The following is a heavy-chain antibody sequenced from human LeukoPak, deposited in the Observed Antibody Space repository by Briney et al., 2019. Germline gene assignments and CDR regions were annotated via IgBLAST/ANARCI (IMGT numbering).Heavy chain of an antibody. CDR1: GFTFSRYW. CDR2: INSDGSTT. Sequence: PGGSPRLSCAASGFTFSRYWMNWVRQAPGKGLVWVSRINSDGSTTRYADSVKGRFTISRDNAKNTMYLQMNSLRAEDTAVYYCARENFYGMDVWGQGTTVTVSS. J-gene: IGHJ6*02. CDR3: ARENFYGMDV. V-gene: IGHV3-74*01.